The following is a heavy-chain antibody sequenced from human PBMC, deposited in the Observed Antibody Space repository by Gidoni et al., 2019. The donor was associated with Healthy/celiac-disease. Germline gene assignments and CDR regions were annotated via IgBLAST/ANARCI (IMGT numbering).Heavy chain of an antibody. CDR3: AKEKIQWLVHNDAFDI. V-gene: IGHV3-9*01. D-gene: IGHD6-19*01. CDR2: ISWNSGSI. J-gene: IGHJ3*02. Sequence: EVQLVESGGGLVQPGRSLRLSCAASGFTFDDYAMHWVRQAPGKGLEWVSGISWNSGSIGYADSVKGRFTISRDNAKNSLYLQMNSLRAEDTALYYCAKEKIQWLVHNDAFDIWGQGTMVTVSS. CDR1: GFTFDDYA.